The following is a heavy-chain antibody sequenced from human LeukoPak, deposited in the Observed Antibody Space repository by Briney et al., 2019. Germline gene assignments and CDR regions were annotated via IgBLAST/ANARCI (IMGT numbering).Heavy chain of an antibody. V-gene: IGHV3-30*02. J-gene: IGHJ4*02. CDR2: IRYDGSNK. Sequence: GGSLRLSCAESLFTFSRYRMHGVPEAPGKGVECVAFIRYDGSNKYYADSVKGRFTIPRDKSKNTLYLQMNSLRAEDTAGYYCAKDKGELLPDYWGQGTLVTVSS. CDR3: AKDKGELLPDY. CDR1: LFTFSRYR. D-gene: IGHD2-15*01.